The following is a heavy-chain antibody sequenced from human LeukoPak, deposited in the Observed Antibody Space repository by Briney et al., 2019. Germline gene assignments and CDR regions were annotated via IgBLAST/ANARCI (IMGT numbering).Heavy chain of an antibody. CDR1: GFTFSSYG. J-gene: IGHJ6*03. Sequence: GGSLRLSCAASGFTFSSYGMSWVRQAPGKGLEWVSGISGSGGSTYYADSVKGRLTISRDNSKNTLYLQMNSLRAEDTAVYYCAKEGYCSSTSCYRGAYYYMDVWGKGTTVTISS. D-gene: IGHD2-2*01. CDR2: ISGSGGST. V-gene: IGHV3-23*01. CDR3: AKEGYCSSTSCYRGAYYYMDV.